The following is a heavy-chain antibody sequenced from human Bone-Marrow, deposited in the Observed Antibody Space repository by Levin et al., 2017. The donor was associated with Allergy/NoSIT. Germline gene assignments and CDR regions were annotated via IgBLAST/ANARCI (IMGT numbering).Heavy chain of an antibody. CDR3: STEYVRSFCGGTGCCGWPFDF. J-gene: IGHJ4*02. Sequence: ASVKVSCKVSGHILTELSMYWVRQTPGKGLEFLGGFDPVEDKTIYAQKFKGRVTMTEDTSTDTAYMELSSLTHDDTAVDYWSTEYVRSFCGGTGCCGWPFDFWGQGTLVTVSS. CDR2: FDPVEDKT. CDR1: GHILTELS. D-gene: IGHD2-21*01. V-gene: IGHV1-24*01.